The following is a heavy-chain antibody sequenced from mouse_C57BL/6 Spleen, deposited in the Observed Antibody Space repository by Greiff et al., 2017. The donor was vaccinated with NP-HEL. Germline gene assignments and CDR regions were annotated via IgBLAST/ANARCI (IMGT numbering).Heavy chain of an antibody. CDR1: GYTFTDYY. Sequence: VQLVESGAELVRPGASVKLSCKASGYTFTDYYINWVKQRPGQGLEWIARIYPGSGNTYYNEKFKGKATLTAEKSSSKAYMQLSSLTSEDSAVYFCARTPDYYGSSPFDYWGQGTTLTVSS. D-gene: IGHD1-1*01. CDR2: IYPGSGNT. J-gene: IGHJ2*01. CDR3: ARTPDYYGSSPFDY. V-gene: IGHV1-76*01.